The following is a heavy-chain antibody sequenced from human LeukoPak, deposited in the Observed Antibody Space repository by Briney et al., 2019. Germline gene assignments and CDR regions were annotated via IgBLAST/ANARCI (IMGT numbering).Heavy chain of an antibody. D-gene: IGHD6-13*01. CDR3: ARAYSSSWYFNWFDP. CDR1: GYSISSGYF. CDR2: IYNSGST. Sequence: SETLSLTCTVSGYSISSGYFWGWIRQPPGKGLEWIGTIYNSGSTYYNASLESRVTISVDASKNQFSLKLSSVTAADTAVYYCARAYSSSWYFNWFDPWGQGTLVTVSS. J-gene: IGHJ5*02. V-gene: IGHV4-38-2*02.